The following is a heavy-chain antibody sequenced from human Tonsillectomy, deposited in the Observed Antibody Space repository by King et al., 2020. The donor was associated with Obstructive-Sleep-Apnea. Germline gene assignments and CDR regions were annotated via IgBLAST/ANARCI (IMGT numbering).Heavy chain of an antibody. V-gene: IGHV4-39*07. CDR3: ARDWRYYYDSSGYYEY. Sequence: QLQESGPGLVKPSETLSLTCTVSGGSISSSSYYWGWIRQPPGKGLEWIGSIYYSGRTYYNPSLKSRVTISVDTSKNQFSLKLSSVTAADTAVYYCARDWRYYYDSSGYYEYWGQGTLVTVSS. J-gene: IGHJ4*02. CDR1: GGSISSSSYY. CDR2: IYYSGRT. D-gene: IGHD3-22*01.